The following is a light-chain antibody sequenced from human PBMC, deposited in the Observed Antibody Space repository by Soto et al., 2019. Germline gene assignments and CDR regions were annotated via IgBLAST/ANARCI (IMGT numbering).Light chain of an antibody. CDR3: QQYSKWPIT. CDR2: AAS. J-gene: IGKJ5*01. V-gene: IGKV1-17*01. Sequence: IKMTQSPSSLSATVGDRLSITCRASQVITNDLGWYQQKPGKAPKRLIYAASTLQSGVPSRFSGSGSGTEFSLTISSLQSEDFAVYYCQQYSKWPITFGQGTRLEIK. CDR1: QVITND.